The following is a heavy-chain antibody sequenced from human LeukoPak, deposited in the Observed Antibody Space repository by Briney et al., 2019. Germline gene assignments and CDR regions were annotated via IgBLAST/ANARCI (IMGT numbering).Heavy chain of an antibody. J-gene: IGHJ4*02. Sequence: ASVKVSCKASGYTFTTYGISWVRQAPGQGLEWMGRVSAYNGNTNYAQKFQGRVTMTTDTSTSTAYMELRSLRSDDTAVYYCASEDYYESSGAFDYWGQGTLVTVSS. CDR3: ASEDYYESSGAFDY. CDR2: VSAYNGNT. CDR1: GYTFTTYG. V-gene: IGHV1-18*01. D-gene: IGHD3-22*01.